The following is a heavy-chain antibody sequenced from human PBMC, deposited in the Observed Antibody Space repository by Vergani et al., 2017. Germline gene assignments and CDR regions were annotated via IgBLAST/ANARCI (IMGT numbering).Heavy chain of an antibody. J-gene: IGHJ4*02. D-gene: IGHD6-19*01. Sequence: QLQLQESGPGLVKPSETLSLTCTVSGGSISSYYWSWIRQPPGKGLEWIGYIYYSGSTNYNPSLKSRVTISVDTSKNQFSLKLSSVTAADTAVYYCARGGGYSSGWPYWGQGTLVTVSS. CDR2: IYYSGST. CDR1: GGSISSYY. CDR3: ARGGGYSSGWPY. V-gene: IGHV4-59*01.